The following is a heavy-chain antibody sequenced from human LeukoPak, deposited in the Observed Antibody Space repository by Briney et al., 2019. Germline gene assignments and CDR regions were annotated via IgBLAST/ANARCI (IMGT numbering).Heavy chain of an antibody. D-gene: IGHD3-22*01. Sequence: PGGSLRLSCAASGFTFSSYEMNWVRQAPGKGLEWVSYISSSGSTIYYADSVKGRFTISRDNAKNSLYLQMNSLRAEDTAVYYCARVYYDTSGYYSLDYWGQGTLVTVSS. CDR2: ISSSGSTI. CDR3: ARVYYDTSGYYSLDY. CDR1: GFTFSSYE. J-gene: IGHJ4*02. V-gene: IGHV3-48*03.